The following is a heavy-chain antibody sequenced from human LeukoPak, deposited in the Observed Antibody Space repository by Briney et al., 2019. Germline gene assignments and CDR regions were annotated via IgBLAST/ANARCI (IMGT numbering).Heavy chain of an antibody. CDR2: IWHDGTDK. Sequence: GRSLRLSCAASGFTFSGYGMHWVRQPPGRGLEWVAIIWHDGTDKYYADSVKGRFTVSRDNSRNTLYLQMSSLRVEDTAVYYCARDFSSGWVDYWGQGTLVTVSP. D-gene: IGHD6-19*01. CDR3: ARDFSSGWVDY. J-gene: IGHJ4*02. V-gene: IGHV3-33*08. CDR1: GFTFSGYG.